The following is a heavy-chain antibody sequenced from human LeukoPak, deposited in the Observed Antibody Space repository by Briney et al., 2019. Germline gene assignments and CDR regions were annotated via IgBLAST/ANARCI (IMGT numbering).Heavy chain of an antibody. Sequence: GGSLRLSCAASGFTVSSNYMSWVRQAPGKGLEWVSVIYSGGSTYYADSVKGRFTISRDNSKNTLYLQMNSLRVEDTALYYCAKDPRTSSGYWGQGTLVTVSS. CDR1: GFTVSSNY. J-gene: IGHJ4*02. CDR2: IYSGGST. D-gene: IGHD1/OR15-1a*01. CDR3: AKDPRTSSGY. V-gene: IGHV3-53*01.